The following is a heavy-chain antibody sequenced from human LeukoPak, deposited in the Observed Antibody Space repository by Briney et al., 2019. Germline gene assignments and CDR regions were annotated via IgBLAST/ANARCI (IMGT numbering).Heavy chain of an antibody. CDR3: ADGSGSYYNENWFDP. Sequence: GGSLRLSCAASGFTFSSYAMHWVRQAPGKGLEWVAVISYDGSNKYYADSVKGRFTISRDNSKNTLYLQMNSLRAEDTAVYYCADGSGSYYNENWFDPWGQGTLVTVSS. CDR1: GFTFSSYA. CDR2: ISYDGSNK. D-gene: IGHD3-10*01. V-gene: IGHV3-30*04. J-gene: IGHJ5*02.